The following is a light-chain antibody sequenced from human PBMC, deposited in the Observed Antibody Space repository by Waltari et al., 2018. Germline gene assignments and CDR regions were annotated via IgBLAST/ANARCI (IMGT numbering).Light chain of an antibody. CDR2: DAT. V-gene: IGKV3-15*01. CDR3: QQYRDWPRT. Sequence: EIVMTQSPATLSVSPGESATLSCRASQSIGSNLAWYQQKPGQAPRLLISDATTRDTDIAARFSGSGSGTEFTLTISSLQSEDFAVYFCQQYRDWPRTFGHGTKVETK. J-gene: IGKJ1*01. CDR1: QSIGSN.